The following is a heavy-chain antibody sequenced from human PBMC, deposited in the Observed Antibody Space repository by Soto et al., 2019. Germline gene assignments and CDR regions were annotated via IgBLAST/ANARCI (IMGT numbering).Heavy chain of an antibody. V-gene: IGHV4-59*08. J-gene: IGHJ4*02. CDR2: IYYSGST. CDR3: ARHKLGSGAFFDY. D-gene: IGHD3-10*01. Sequence: QVQLQESGPGLVKPSETLSLTCTVSGGSISGYYWSWIRQPPGKGLEWIGYIYYSGSTNYNPSLKVQVTISVDTSKNHISLKLTSVTAADTAVYYCARHKLGSGAFFDYWGQGTLVIVS. CDR1: GGSISGYY.